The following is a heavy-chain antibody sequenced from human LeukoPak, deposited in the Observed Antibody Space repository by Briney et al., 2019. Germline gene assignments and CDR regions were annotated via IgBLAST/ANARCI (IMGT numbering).Heavy chain of an antibody. Sequence: GESLKISCKGSGYSFSTYWIGWVRQMPGKGLEWMGIIYPGDSDTRYSPSFQGPVTISADKSISTTYLQWSSLKASDTAMYYCARLSDCTNGVCYQFDYWAREPWSPSPQ. D-gene: IGHD2-8*01. J-gene: IGHJ4*02. CDR1: GYSFSTYW. CDR3: ARLSDCTNGVCYQFDY. V-gene: IGHV5-51*01. CDR2: IYPGDSDT.